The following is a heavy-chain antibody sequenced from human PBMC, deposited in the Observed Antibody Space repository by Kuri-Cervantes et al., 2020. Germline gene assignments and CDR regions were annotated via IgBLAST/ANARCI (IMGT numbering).Heavy chain of an antibody. CDR3: AKVASTYYYDSSGYGTLDY. Sequence: GGSLRLSCAASGFTVSSNYMSWVRQAPGKGLEWVSAISGSGGSTYYADSVKGRFTISRDNSKNTLYLQMNSLRAEDTAVYYCAKVASTYYYDSSGYGTLDYWGQGTLVTVSS. J-gene: IGHJ4*02. CDR2: ISGSGGST. CDR1: GFTVSSNY. V-gene: IGHV3-23*01. D-gene: IGHD3-22*01.